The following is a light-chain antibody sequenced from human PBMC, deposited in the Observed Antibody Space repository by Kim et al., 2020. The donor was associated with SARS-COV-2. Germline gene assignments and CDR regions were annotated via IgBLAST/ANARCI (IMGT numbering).Light chain of an antibody. J-gene: IGKJ2*01. CDR3: QQYGRSHQYT. CDR2: GTS. Sequence: SRGETPTTSCMASQSIRTTSPAWYQQTPGQAPVLLIYGTSNRATGIPDRFSGSGSGRDFTLTISRLEPEDFAVYYCQQYGRSHQYTFGQGTKVEI. V-gene: IGKV3-20*01. CDR1: QSIRTTS.